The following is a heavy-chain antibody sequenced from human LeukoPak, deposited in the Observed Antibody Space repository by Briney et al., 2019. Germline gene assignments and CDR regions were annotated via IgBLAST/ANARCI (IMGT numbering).Heavy chain of an antibody. J-gene: IGHJ4*02. Sequence: PGGSLRLSCAPSGFTLSSYALSWVRQAPPKGLGWASAISGSGGSTYYADSVKGRFTISRDNSKNTLYLQMNSLRAEDTAVYYCAKDLIRFDYWGQGTLVTVSS. CDR1: GFTLSSYA. CDR2: ISGSGGST. V-gene: IGHV3-23*01. CDR3: AKDLIRFDY.